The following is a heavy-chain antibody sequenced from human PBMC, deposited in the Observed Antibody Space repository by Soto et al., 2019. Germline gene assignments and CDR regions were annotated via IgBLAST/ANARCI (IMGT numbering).Heavy chain of an antibody. J-gene: IGHJ4*02. CDR1: GYTFTSYR. D-gene: IGHD1-7*01. CDR3: ARNLSAGTAAY. Sequence: QVQLVQSGAEVKKPGASVKVSCKASGYTFTSYRIIWVRQAPGQGLEWMGWISAYSGNTNSAPKVQDRVTMTTDTYTSTAYMELGSLKSDDTAVYYCARNLSAGTAAYWGQGTLVTVSS. V-gene: IGHV1-18*01. CDR2: ISAYSGNT.